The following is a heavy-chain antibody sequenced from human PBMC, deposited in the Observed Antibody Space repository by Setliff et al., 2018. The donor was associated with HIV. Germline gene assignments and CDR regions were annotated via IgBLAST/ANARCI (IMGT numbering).Heavy chain of an antibody. CDR1: GFTFSTYA. CDR2: ISATTGDT. CDR3: ATLYGSGTTGLRPYYFDY. V-gene: IGHV3-23*01. Sequence: GGSLRLSCAASGFTFSTYAMSWVRQAPGRGLEWVSAISATTGDTYYADSVKGRFTISRDNSKNTLYLQMNSLRAEDTAVYYCATLYGSGTTGLRPYYFDYWGQGTLVTVS. D-gene: IGHD1-1*01. J-gene: IGHJ4*02.